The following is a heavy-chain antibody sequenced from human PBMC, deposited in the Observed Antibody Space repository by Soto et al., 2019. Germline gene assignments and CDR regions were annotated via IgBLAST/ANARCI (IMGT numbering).Heavy chain of an antibody. J-gene: IGHJ4*02. V-gene: IGHV3-23*01. Sequence: GSLRLSCAASGSKFSNYAMSWVRQAPGKGLEWVSLSATGGGTYYADSVKGRFTISRDNSHNTLYLQVHSLTAEDTAVYYCAKDRREGGKSAFYFDFWGQGAQVTVSS. CDR1: GSKFSNYA. D-gene: IGHD3-16*01. CDR3: AKDRREGGKSAFYFDF. CDR2: SATGGGT.